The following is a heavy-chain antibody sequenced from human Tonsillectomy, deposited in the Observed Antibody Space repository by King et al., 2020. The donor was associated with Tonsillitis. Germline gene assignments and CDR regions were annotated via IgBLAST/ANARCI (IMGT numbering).Heavy chain of an antibody. D-gene: IGHD1-26*01. CDR1: GGIFSSYV. CDR2: IIPMFETT. CDR3: ARVAGGI. V-gene: IGHV1-69*14. J-gene: IGHJ3*01. Sequence: QLVQSGAEVKKPGSSVKVSCKASGGIFSSYVISWVRRAPGQGLEWMGEIIPMFETTNYAQKFQGRVTFTADKSTSTAYMELSSLGSEDTAVYYCARVAGGIWGQGTMVTVSS.